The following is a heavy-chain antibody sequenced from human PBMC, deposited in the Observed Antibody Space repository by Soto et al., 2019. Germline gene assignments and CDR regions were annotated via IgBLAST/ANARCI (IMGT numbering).Heavy chain of an antibody. D-gene: IGHD6-6*01. CDR2: IYHSGST. V-gene: IGHV4-4*02. J-gene: IGHJ6*03. CDR3: ARGSIAALYYYYYYMDV. Sequence: SETLSLTCAVSSGSISSSNWWSWVRQPPGKGLEWIGEIYHSGSTNYNPSLKSRVTISVDKSKNQFSLKLSSVTAADTAVYYCARGSIAALYYYYYYMDVWGKGPTVTVSS. CDR1: SGSISSSNW.